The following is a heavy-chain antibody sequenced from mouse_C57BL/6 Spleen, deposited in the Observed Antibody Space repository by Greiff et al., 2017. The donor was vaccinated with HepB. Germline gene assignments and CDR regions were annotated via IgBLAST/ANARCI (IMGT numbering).Heavy chain of an antibody. V-gene: IGHV1-82*01. CDR3: ARDYDYDDGYFDY. J-gene: IGHJ2*01. D-gene: IGHD2-4*01. CDR1: GYAFSSSW. CDR2: IYPGDGDT. Sequence: QVQLQQSGPELVKPGASVKISCKASGYAFSSSWMNWVKQRPGKGLEWIGRIYPGDGDTNYNGKFKGKATLTADKSSSTAYMQLSSLTSEDSAVYVCARDYDYDDGYFDYWGQGTTLTVSS.